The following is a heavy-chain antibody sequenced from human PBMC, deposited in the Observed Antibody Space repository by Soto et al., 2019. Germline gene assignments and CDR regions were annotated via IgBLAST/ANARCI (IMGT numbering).Heavy chain of an antibody. CDR3: ARDITGYCSSTSCPDAFDI. J-gene: IGHJ3*02. CDR1: GYTFNSYG. D-gene: IGHD2-2*01. Sequence: GASVKVSCKASGYTFNSYGISWARQAPGQGLEWMGWISAYNGNTNYAQRLQGRVTMTTDTSTSTAYMELRSLRSDDTAVYYCARDITGYCSSTSCPDAFDIWGQGTMVTVSS. V-gene: IGHV1-18*01. CDR2: ISAYNGNT.